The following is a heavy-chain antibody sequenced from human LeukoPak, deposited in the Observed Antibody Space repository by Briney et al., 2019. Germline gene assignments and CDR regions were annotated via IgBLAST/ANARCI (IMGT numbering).Heavy chain of an antibody. Sequence: GGSLRLSCAASGFPFSSHALAWVRQAPGKGLEWVSSFTGRDAITYYADSVKGRFTISRDDSQNTVFLQMNSLRPDDTGVYYCAKGSTNWGYYFDYWGQGALVSVSS. V-gene: IGHV3-23*01. CDR2: FTGRDAIT. D-gene: IGHD7-27*01. CDR1: GFPFSSHA. CDR3: AKGSTNWGYYFDY. J-gene: IGHJ4*02.